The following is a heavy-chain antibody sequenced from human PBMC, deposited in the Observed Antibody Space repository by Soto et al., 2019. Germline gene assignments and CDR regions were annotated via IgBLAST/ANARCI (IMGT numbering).Heavy chain of an antibody. D-gene: IGHD2-15*01. V-gene: IGHV3-30-3*01. CDR1: GFTFSSYA. CDR3: ARDYARGCSGGSCYADYYYYYGMDV. J-gene: IGHJ6*02. Sequence: PGGSLRLSCAASGFTFSSYAMHWVRQAPGKGLEWVAVISYDGSNKYYADSVKGRFTISRDNSKNTLYLQMNSLRAEDTAVYYCARDYARGCSGGSCYADYYYYYGMDVWGQGTTVTVSS. CDR2: ISYDGSNK.